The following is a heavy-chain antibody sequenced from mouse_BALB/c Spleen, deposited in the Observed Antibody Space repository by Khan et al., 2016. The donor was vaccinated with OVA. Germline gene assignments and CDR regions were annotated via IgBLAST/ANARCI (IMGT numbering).Heavy chain of an antibody. V-gene: IGHV3-2*02. CDR1: GYSITSDYA. Sequence: LQQSGPGLVKPSQSLSLTCTVTGYSITSDYAWNWIRQFPGNKLEWMGYISYSGSTSYHPSLKSRISITRDTSKNQFFLQLNSVTTEDTATYYCARGDYFEYWGQGTTLTVSS. CDR2: ISYSGST. J-gene: IGHJ2*01. CDR3: ARGDYFEY.